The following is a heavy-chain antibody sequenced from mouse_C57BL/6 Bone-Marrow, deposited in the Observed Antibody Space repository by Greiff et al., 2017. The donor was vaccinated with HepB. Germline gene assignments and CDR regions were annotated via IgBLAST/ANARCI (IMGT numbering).Heavy chain of an antibody. V-gene: IGHV3-6*01. CDR1: GYSITSGYY. D-gene: IGHD1-1*01. CDR3: ARGPLRAMDY. Sequence: EVQLQESGPGLVKPSQSLSLTCSVTGYSITSGYYWNWIRQFPGNKLEWMGYISYDGSNNYNPSLKNRISITRDTSKNQFFLKLNSVTTEDTATYYCARGPLRAMDYWGQGTSVTVSS. J-gene: IGHJ4*01. CDR2: ISYDGSN.